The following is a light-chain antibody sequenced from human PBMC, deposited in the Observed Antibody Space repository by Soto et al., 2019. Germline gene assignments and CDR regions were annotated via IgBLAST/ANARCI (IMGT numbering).Light chain of an antibody. CDR2: DAS. V-gene: IGKV3-15*01. CDR3: QQYYQWPSYT. CDR1: QSVGSN. Sequence: EIVMTQSPLTLSASPGERAIFSCRASQSVGSNIDWYQQKPGQSPRLLVYDASTRATAIPARFSGSASGTDFILTINPLQPEDFAVYYCQQYYQWPSYTFGQGTKVDIK. J-gene: IGKJ2*01.